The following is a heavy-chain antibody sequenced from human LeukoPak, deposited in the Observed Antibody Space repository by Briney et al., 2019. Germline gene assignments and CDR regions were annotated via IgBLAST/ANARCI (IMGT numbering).Heavy chain of an antibody. J-gene: IGHJ4*02. Sequence: ASVKVSCKASGYTFTGYYMHWVRQAPGQGLEWMGWINPNSGGTNCAQKFQGRVTMTRDTSISTAYMELSRLRSDDTAVYYCARGRGYSYGFYWGQGTLVTVSS. CDR3: ARGRGYSYGFY. V-gene: IGHV1-2*02. D-gene: IGHD5-18*01. CDR2: INPNSGGT. CDR1: GYTFTGYY.